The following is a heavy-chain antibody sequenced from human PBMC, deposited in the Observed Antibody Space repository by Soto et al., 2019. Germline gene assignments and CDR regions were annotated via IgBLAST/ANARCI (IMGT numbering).Heavy chain of an antibody. CDR1: GFTFSSYG. Sequence: QVQLVESGGGVVQPGRSLRLSCAASGFTFSSYGMHWVRQAPGKGLEWVAVIWYDGSNKYYADSVKGRFTIARDNSKNTLYLQMNSLRAEDTAVYYCARDSDIVVVPAAMDVWGQGTTVTVAS. CDR3: ARDSDIVVVPAAMDV. D-gene: IGHD2-2*01. CDR2: IWYDGSNK. J-gene: IGHJ6*02. V-gene: IGHV3-33*01.